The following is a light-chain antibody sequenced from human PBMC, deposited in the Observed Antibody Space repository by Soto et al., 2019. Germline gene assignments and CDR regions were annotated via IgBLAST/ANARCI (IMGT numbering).Light chain of an antibody. CDR1: SSDVCGYNY. Sequence: QSALTQPASVSGSPGQSITISCTGTSSDVCGYNYVSWYQQHPGKAPKLMIYDVSNRPSGVSNRFSGSKSGNTASLTISGLQAEDEADYYCSSYTSSSTLYVFGTGNKLTVL. V-gene: IGLV2-14*01. J-gene: IGLJ1*01. CDR2: DVS. CDR3: SSYTSSSTLYV.